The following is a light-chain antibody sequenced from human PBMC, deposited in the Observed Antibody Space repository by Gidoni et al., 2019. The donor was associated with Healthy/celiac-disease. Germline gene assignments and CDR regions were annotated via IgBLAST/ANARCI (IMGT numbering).Light chain of an antibody. V-gene: IGKV1-39*01. J-gene: IGKJ1*01. Sequence: DIQMTQSPSSLSASVGDRVTITCRASQSISSYLNWYQQKPGKAPKLLIYAASSLQSGVPPRFSGSGSGTDFTLTISSLQPEDFATYYCQQSYSTPQTFGQXTKVEIK. CDR2: AAS. CDR1: QSISSY. CDR3: QQSYSTPQT.